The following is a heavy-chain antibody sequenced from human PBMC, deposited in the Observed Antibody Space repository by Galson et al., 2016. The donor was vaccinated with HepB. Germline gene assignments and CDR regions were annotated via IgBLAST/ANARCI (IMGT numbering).Heavy chain of an antibody. V-gene: IGHV4-61*01. CDR3: VGLARGGGGQGY. CDR1: GGSVSSSPYH. Sequence: ETLSLTCSVSGGSVSSSPYHWTWIRQPPGNGLEWIGKTSSTGGTTYSPSLRSQVTISVDTSKNQFSLKMTSVTAADTAVYYCVGLARGGGGQGYWGQGTLVTVSS. D-gene: IGHD2-15*01. CDR2: TSSTGGT. J-gene: IGHJ4*02.